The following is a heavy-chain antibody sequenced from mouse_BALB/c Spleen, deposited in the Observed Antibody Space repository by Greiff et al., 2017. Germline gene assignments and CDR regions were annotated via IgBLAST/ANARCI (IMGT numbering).Heavy chain of an antibody. CDR1: GFTFSSYA. V-gene: IGHV5-6-5*01. D-gene: IGHD2-10*01. Sequence: EVQGVESGGGLVKPGGSLKLSCAASGFTFSSYAMSWVRQTPEKRLEWVASISSGGSTYYPDSVKGRFTISRDNARNILYLQMSSLRSEDTAMYYCARNRGLLWYFDVWGAGTTVTVSS. CDR3: ARNRGLLWYFDV. J-gene: IGHJ1*01. CDR2: ISSGGST.